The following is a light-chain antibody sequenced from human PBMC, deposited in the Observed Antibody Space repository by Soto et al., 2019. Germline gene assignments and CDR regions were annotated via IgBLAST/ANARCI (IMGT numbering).Light chain of an antibody. CDR3: QKYNTAPLT. CDR1: QSFSTY. J-gene: IGKJ4*01. Sequence: DFQMPQSTSSVSASLGDRFTITCLASQSFSTYLAWYQQKPGKVPKLLISGISTLQSGVPSRFSGSGYGTEFTLTISNLQPEDVATYYCQKYNTAPLTFGGGTKVDI. V-gene: IGKV1-27*01. CDR2: GIS.